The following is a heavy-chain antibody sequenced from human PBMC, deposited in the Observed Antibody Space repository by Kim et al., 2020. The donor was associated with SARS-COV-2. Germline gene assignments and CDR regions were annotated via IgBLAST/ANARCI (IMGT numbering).Heavy chain of an antibody. J-gene: IGHJ6*04. CDR3: ARHESYYYYRMDV. V-gene: IGHV4-39*01. Sequence: NPSLTSRVTISVDTSKNQFSLKLSSMTAADTAVYYCARHESYYYYRMDVWGTGTTVTVSS.